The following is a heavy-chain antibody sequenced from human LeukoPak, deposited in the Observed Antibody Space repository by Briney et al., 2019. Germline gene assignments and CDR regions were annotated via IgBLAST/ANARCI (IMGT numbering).Heavy chain of an antibody. CDR3: ARQGPAGHLDH. CDR1: GFALSSYY. V-gene: IGHV3-48*02. Sequence: GGSLRLSCAASGFALSSYYMNWVRQTPGKGLEWVSLITTSTTTIEYADSVKGRFTISRDNARKSLYLEMNSLRDEDTAVYYCARQGPAGHLDHWGQGTLVTVSS. D-gene: IGHD6-13*01. J-gene: IGHJ4*02. CDR2: ITTSTTTI.